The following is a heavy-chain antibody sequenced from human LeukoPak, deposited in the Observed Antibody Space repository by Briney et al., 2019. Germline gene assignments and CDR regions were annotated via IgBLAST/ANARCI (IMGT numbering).Heavy chain of an antibody. CDR1: GFTFSSYA. CDR2: IGGSGGST. Sequence: GGSLRLSCAASGFTFSSYAMSWVRQAPGKGLEWVSAIGGSGGSTDYADSVKGRFTISRDNSKSTLYLYMNSLRAEDTAIYYCVKRMGSGYYPFDYWGQGTLVTVSS. J-gene: IGHJ4*02. CDR3: VKRMGSGYYPFDY. V-gene: IGHV3-23*01. D-gene: IGHD3-22*01.